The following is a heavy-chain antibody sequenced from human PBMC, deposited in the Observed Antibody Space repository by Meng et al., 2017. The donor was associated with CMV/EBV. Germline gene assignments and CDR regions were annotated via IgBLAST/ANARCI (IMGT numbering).Heavy chain of an antibody. V-gene: IGHV1-8*03. D-gene: IGHD3-10*01. CDR2: MNPNSGNT. Sequence: ASVNVSFKASGYTLTSYDINWLRQATGQGLEWMGWMNPNSGNTGYAQKFQGRVTITRNTSISTPYMELSSLRSEDTAVYYCARGGYCSGVPYGLDVWGQGTTVTVSS. CDR3: ARGGYCSGVPYGLDV. CDR1: GYTLTSYD. J-gene: IGHJ6*02.